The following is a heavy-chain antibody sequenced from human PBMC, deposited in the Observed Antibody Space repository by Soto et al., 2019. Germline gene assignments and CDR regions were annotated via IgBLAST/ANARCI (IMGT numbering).Heavy chain of an antibody. V-gene: IGHV1-18*04. CDR1: GYTFTSYG. Sequence: ASVKVSCKSSGYTFTSYGISWVRQAPGQGLEWMGWISAYNGNTNYAQKLQGRVTMTTDTSTSTAYMELRSLRSDDTAVYYCARDPPMGSYYRYYYYGMDGWGQGTTVTVSS. CDR3: ARDPPMGSYYRYYYYGMDG. J-gene: IGHJ6*02. D-gene: IGHD3-10*01. CDR2: ISAYNGNT.